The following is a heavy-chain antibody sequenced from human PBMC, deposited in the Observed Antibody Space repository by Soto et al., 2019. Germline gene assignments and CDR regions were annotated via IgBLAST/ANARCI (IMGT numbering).Heavy chain of an antibody. CDR3: AREVARRGYSGYDSDYFDY. D-gene: IGHD5-12*01. CDR1: GFTFSSYS. J-gene: IGHJ4*02. Sequence: GGSLGLSCAASGFTFSSYSMNWVRQAPGKGLEWVSSISSGSSYIYYADSVKGRFTISRDNAKNSLYLQMNSLRAEDTAVYYCAREVARRGYSGYDSDYFDYWGQGTLVTVSS. V-gene: IGHV3-21*01. CDR2: ISSGSSYI.